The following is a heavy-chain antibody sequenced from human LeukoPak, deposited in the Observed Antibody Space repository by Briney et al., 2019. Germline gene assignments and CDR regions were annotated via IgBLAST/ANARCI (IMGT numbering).Heavy chain of an antibody. J-gene: IGHJ5*02. Sequence: GGSLRLSCAASGFTFSTYDMHWVRQATGKGLEWVSSTGTTGDTYYLGSVKGRFTISRENAKSSLYLQMNSLRAGDTAVYYCARGLPGGLDPWGQGTLVTVSS. CDR1: GFTFSTYD. V-gene: IGHV3-13*04. D-gene: IGHD4-11*01. CDR2: TGTTGDT. CDR3: ARGLPGGLDP.